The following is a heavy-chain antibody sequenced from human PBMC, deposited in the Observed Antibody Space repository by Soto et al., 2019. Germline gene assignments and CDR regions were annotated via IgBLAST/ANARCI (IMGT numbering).Heavy chain of an antibody. CDR2: INHSGST. J-gene: IGHJ5*02. D-gene: IGHD6-13*01. CDR1: GGSFSGYY. CDR3: AKDYDPYSSSSGFDP. Sequence: SETLSLTCAVYGGSFSGYYWSWIRQPPGKGLEWIGEINHSGSTNYNPSLKSRVTISVDTSKNQFSLKLSSVTAADTAVYYCAKDYDPYSSSSGFDPWGQGTLVTVSS. V-gene: IGHV4-34*01.